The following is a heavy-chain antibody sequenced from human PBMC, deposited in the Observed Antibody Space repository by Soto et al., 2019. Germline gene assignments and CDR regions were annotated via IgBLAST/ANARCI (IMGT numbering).Heavy chain of an antibody. D-gene: IGHD5-12*01. CDR1: GYSIRSGYY. Sequence: TSETLSLTCAVSGYSIRSGYYWAWIRQPPGKGLEWIGSIYQSGSTYHNPSLKSRATISVDTSKNEFSLKLTSVTAADTAVYYCARRGIMSTTNYWFDPWGQGTLVTVS. J-gene: IGHJ5*02. CDR3: ARRGIMSTTNYWFDP. V-gene: IGHV4-38-2*01. CDR2: IYQSGST.